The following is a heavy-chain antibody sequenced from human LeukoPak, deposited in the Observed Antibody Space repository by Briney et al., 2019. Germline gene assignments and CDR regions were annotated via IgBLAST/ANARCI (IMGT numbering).Heavy chain of an antibody. CDR1: GGSISSYY. V-gene: IGHV4-59*01. J-gene: IGHJ4*02. CDR2: IYYSGST. CDR3: ARMDTAMDGFDY. D-gene: IGHD5-18*01. Sequence: SSETLSLTCTVSGGSISSYYWSWIRQPPGKGLEWIGYIYYSGSTNYNPSLKSRVTISVDTSKNQFSLKLSSVTAADTAVYYCARMDTAMDGFDYWGQGTLVTVSS.